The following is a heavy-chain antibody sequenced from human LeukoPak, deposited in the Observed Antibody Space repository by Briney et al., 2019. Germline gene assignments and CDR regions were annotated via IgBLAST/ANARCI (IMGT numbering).Heavy chain of an antibody. D-gene: IGHD2-2*01. CDR2: INPNNGGT. Sequence: GASVNVSCKASGYTFSDYYIHWVRQAPGQGLEWMGWINPNNGGTNYAQKFQGRVTMTRDTSIDTAYMQLNRLRSDDTAVYYCARTFRLNDCVVVPAEIDYWGQGTLVTVSS. CDR1: GYTFSDYY. CDR3: ARTFRLNDCVVVPAEIDY. J-gene: IGHJ4*02. V-gene: IGHV1-2*02.